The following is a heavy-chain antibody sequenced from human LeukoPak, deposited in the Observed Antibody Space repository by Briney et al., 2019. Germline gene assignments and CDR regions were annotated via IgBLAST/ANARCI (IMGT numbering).Heavy chain of an antibody. V-gene: IGHV3-23*01. CDR2: ISGDESNT. J-gene: IGHJ4*02. CDR1: GFTFDDYG. D-gene: IGHD2-21*02. Sequence: GGSLRLSCAASGFTFDDYGMSWVRQAPGKGLVWVSRISGDESNTNYADSVEGRFTISRDSSRNTVHLQMNSLRPGDSAVYYCAKITALSPGAFDYWGQGTLVTVSS. CDR3: AKITALSPGAFDY.